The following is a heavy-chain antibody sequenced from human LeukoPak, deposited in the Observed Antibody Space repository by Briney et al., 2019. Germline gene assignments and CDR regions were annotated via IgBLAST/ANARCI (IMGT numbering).Heavy chain of an antibody. J-gene: IGHJ4*02. CDR1: GGSFSSYY. CDR2: INYSGST. CDR3: ARLIHYDSSGYLDY. Sequence: SETLSLTCAVYGGSFSSYYWSWIRQPPGKGLEWIGKINYSGSTNYNPSLKSRVTISVDMSKNQFSLKLTSVTAADTAVYYCARLIHYDSSGYLDYWGQGSLITVSS. D-gene: IGHD3-22*01. V-gene: IGHV4-34*01.